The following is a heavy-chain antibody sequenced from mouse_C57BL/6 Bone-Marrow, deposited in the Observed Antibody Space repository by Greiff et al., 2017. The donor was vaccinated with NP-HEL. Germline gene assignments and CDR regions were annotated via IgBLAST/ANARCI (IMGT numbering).Heavy chain of an antibody. CDR2: ISYDGSN. D-gene: IGHD1-1*01. Sequence: EVKLMESGPGLVKPSQSLSLTCSVTGYSITSGYYWNWIRQFPGNKLEWMGYISYDGSNNYNPSLKNRISITRDTSKNQFFLKLNSVTTEDTATYYCARENYGSPYYYAMDYWGQGTSVTVSS. CDR3: ARENYGSPYYYAMDY. CDR1: GYSITSGYY. V-gene: IGHV3-6*01. J-gene: IGHJ4*01.